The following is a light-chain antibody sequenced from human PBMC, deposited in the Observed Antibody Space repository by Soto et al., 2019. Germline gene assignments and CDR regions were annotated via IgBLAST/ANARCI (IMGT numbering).Light chain of an antibody. V-gene: IGKV3-15*01. Sequence: EIVITQSPATLSVSPGETATLSCRASHSVSYNLAWYQQKPGQGPRLLIYGAFTRDTGITARFTGSVSGTEFTLAITGLQSEDFAVYCCQQYKNWPPRTFGGETKVEIK. CDR3: QQYKNWPPRT. CDR1: HSVSYN. CDR2: GAF. J-gene: IGKJ4*01.